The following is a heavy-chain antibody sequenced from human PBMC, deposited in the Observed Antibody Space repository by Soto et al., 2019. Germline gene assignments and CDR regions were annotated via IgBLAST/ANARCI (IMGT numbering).Heavy chain of an antibody. CDR2: ISGSGGST. CDR3: AKDLYCSGGSCSPMAFDY. D-gene: IGHD2-15*01. Sequence: GGSLRLSCAASGFTFSSYAMSWVRQAPGKGLEWVSAISGSGGSTYYADSVKGRFTITRDNFKNTLYLQMNSLRAEDTAVYYCAKDLYCSGGSCSPMAFDYWGQGTLVTVSS. CDR1: GFTFSSYA. J-gene: IGHJ4*02. V-gene: IGHV3-23*01.